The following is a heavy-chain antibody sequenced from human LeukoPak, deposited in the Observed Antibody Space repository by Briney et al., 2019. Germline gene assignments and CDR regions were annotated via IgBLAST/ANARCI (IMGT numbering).Heavy chain of an antibody. CDR2: IWSDGGNT. V-gene: IGHV3-33*06. Sequence: PGRSLRLSCAASGFTFSSYVMHWVRQAPGKGLEWVAAIWSDGGNTYYADSVKGRFTISRDNSKNTLYLQMNSLRGEDTALYYCAKGGGGHCSGGFCSNFDYWGQGALVTVSS. J-gene: IGHJ4*02. D-gene: IGHD2-15*01. CDR3: AKGGGGHCSGGFCSNFDY. CDR1: GFTFSSYV.